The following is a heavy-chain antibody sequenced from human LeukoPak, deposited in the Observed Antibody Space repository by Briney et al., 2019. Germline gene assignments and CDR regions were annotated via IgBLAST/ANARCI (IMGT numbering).Heavy chain of an antibody. CDR2: IRHDGRDK. CDR1: GFTFSNHG. D-gene: IGHD3-22*01. CDR3: AKDPLDYYDSSAYYYNYFDY. Sequence: GGSLRLSCAASGFTFSNHGMHWVRQAPGKGPEWVAFIRHDGRDKDYADSVQGRFTISRDNSENTLYVLNSLRAEDTAVYYCAKDPLDYYDSSAYYYNYFDYWGQGTLVTVSS. V-gene: IGHV3-30*02. J-gene: IGHJ4*02.